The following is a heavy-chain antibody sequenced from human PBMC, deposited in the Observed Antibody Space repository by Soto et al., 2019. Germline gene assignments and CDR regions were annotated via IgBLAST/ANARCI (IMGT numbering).Heavy chain of an antibody. CDR3: VLWVRGVINY. D-gene: IGHD3-10*01. Sequence: EVQLVEPGGGLVQPGGSLRLPCATSGFTFSDHYLEWVRQAPGKGLEWVGRSRNRAQSYTTEYAASVKGRFTISRDDSKNSLYLQVNSLKTDDTAVYYCVLWVRGVINYWGQGTLVTVSS. CDR1: GFTFSDHY. J-gene: IGHJ4*02. CDR2: SRNRAQSYTT. V-gene: IGHV3-72*01.